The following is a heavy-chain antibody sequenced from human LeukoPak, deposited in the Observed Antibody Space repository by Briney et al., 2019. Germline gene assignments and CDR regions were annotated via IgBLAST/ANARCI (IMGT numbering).Heavy chain of an antibody. CDR3: ARGSYCSSTSCYSNDAFDI. J-gene: IGHJ3*02. D-gene: IGHD2-2*01. CDR2: IYYIGST. V-gene: IGHV4-59*01. Sequence: PSETLSLTCTVAGGSISSYYWSWIRQPPGKGLEWIGYIYYIGSTNYNPSLKSGVTISVDTSKNQFSLKLSSVTAADTAVYYCARGSYCSSTSCYSNDAFDIWGQGTMVTVSS. CDR1: GGSISSYY.